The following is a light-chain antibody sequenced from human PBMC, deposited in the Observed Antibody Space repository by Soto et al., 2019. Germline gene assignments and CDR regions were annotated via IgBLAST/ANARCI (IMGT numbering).Light chain of an antibody. CDR1: QTISGY. CDR3: QQANTFPLT. Sequence: QMTQSPSSLSASVGDRVTITCRASQTISGYLNWYQQKPGKAPELLIYAASYLGNGVPSRFSGSGSGTYFTLTISSLQPEDLATYYCQQANTFPLTFGQGTRLEIK. CDR2: AAS. J-gene: IGKJ5*01. V-gene: IGKV1-39*01.